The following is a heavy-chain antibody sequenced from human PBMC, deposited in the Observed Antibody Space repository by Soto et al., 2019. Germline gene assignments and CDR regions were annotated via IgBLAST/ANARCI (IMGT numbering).Heavy chain of an antibody. J-gene: IGHJ6*02. D-gene: IGHD2-21*01. CDR3: AKHLHIVVRFSPLFSFYGLDV. Sequence: GGSLRLSCAAAGFAFSTYAMTWVRQAPGKGLEWVSVISGSGGSSYYAASVKGRFTISRDNSKNTLFLQMNGLRAEDTAVYYCAKHLHIVVRFSPLFSFYGLDVWGQGTTVTVSS. CDR2: ISGSGGSS. V-gene: IGHV3-23*01. CDR1: GFAFSTYA.